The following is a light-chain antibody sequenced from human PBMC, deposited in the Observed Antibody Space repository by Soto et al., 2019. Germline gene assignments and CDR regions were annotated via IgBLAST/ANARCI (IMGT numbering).Light chain of an antibody. CDR3: QQLHRS. V-gene: IGKV3-11*01. Sequence: EIVLTQSPATLSLSPGERATLSCRASQSVSSSLAWYQQKPGQAPRLLIYDASNRASGNPARFSGSGSGTDFTLTINTLEPEDFAVYYRQQLHRSFGQGTKVEIK. CDR1: QSVSSS. J-gene: IGKJ1*01. CDR2: DAS.